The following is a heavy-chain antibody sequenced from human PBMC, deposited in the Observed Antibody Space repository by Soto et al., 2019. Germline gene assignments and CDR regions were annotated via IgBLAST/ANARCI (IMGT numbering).Heavy chain of an antibody. CDR2: IRGFSPYT. Sequence: GGSLRLSCVASGFTFRTYTMNWVRQAPGKGLEWVSGIRGFSPYTFYSESVKGRFTISRDNAKNSLYLQMNSLRAEDTAVYYCARDRGYDAHDYYYNAMDVWGQGTTVTVSS. CDR1: GFTFRTYT. J-gene: IGHJ6*02. CDR3: ARDRGYDAHDYYYNAMDV. D-gene: IGHD2-15*01. V-gene: IGHV3-21*01.